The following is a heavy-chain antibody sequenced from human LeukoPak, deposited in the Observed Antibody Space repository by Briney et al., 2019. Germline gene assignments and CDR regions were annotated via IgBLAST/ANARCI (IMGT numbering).Heavy chain of an antibody. CDR3: TTDGGYYDSSGYFVYYFDY. CDR2: IKRKTDGGTT. J-gene: IGHJ4*02. V-gene: IGHV3-15*01. CDR1: GFTFSNAW. D-gene: IGHD3-22*01. Sequence: LRLSCAASGFTFSNAWMSWVRQAPGKGLEWVGRIKRKTDGGTTDYAAPVKGRFTISRDDSKNTLCLQVNNLKTEDTAVYYCTTDGGYYDSSGYFVYYFDYWGQGTLVTVSS.